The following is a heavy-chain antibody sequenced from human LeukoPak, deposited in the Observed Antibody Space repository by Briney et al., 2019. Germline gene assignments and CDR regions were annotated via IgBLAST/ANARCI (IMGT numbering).Heavy chain of an antibody. Sequence: GASVKVSCKASGGTFSSYAISWVRQAPGQGLEWMGRIIPILGIANYAQKFQGRVTMTTDTSTSTAYMELRSLRSDDTAVYYCARDRELPTDYWGQGTLVTVSS. CDR2: IIPILGIA. J-gene: IGHJ4*02. CDR1: GGTFSSYA. CDR3: ARDRELPTDY. V-gene: IGHV1-69*04. D-gene: IGHD1-26*01.